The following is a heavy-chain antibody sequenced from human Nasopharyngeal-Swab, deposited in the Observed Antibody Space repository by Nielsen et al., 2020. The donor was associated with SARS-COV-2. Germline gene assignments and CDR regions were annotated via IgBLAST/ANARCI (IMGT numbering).Heavy chain of an antibody. CDR2: IKQDGSEK. CDR3: ARVEGGYCSSTSCFSYYFDY. Sequence: GESLKISCAASGFTFSSYWMSWVRQAPGKGLEWVANIKQDGSEKYYVDSVKGRFTISRDNAKNPLYLQMNSLRAEDTAVYYCARVEGGYCSSTSCFSYYFDYWGQGTLVTVSS. CDR1: GFTFSSYW. V-gene: IGHV3-7*01. J-gene: IGHJ4*02. D-gene: IGHD2-2*03.